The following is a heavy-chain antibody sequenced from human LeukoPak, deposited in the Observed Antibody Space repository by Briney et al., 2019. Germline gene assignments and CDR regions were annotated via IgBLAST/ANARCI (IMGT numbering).Heavy chain of an antibody. Sequence: GGSLRLSCAASGFTFSSYAMSWVRQAPGKGLEWVSGISGSGDNTYYADSVKGRFTISRDNSKNTLYLQMNSLRAEDTAVYYCARGYDLFDYWGQGTLVTVSS. D-gene: IGHD3-3*01. V-gene: IGHV3-23*01. CDR1: GFTFSSYA. J-gene: IGHJ4*02. CDR2: ISGSGDNT. CDR3: ARGYDLFDY.